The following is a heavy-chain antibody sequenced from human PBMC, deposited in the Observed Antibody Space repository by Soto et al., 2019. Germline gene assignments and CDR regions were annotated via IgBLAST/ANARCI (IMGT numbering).Heavy chain of an antibody. Sequence: GGSLRLSCAASGFTFSSYSMNWVRQAPGKGLEWVSSISSSSSYIYYADSVKGRFTISRDNAKNSLYLQMNGLRAEDTAVYYCARGGVSYGMDVWGQGTTVTVSS. V-gene: IGHV3-21*01. CDR2: ISSSSSYI. J-gene: IGHJ6*02. CDR3: ARGGVSYGMDV. CDR1: GFTFSSYS. D-gene: IGHD3-10*01.